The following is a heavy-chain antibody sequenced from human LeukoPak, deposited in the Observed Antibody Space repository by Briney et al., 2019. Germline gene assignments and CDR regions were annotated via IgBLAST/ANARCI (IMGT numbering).Heavy chain of an antibody. CDR1: GYTFTGYY. CDR2: INPNSGGT. J-gene: IGHJ6*03. D-gene: IGHD3-3*01. CDR3: ARVGPYDFWSGYFTGYYYFYMGV. V-gene: IGHV1-2*02. Sequence: ASVKLSCKASGYTFTGYYMHWVRQAPGQGLEWMGWINPNSGGTNYAQKFQGRVTMTRDTSISTAYMELSRLRSDDTAVYYCARVGPYDFWSGYFTGYYYFYMGVWGKMITVTVS.